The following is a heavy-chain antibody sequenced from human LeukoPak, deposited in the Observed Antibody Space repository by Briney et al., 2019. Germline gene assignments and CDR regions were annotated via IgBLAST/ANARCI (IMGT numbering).Heavy chain of an antibody. J-gene: IGHJ4*02. CDR2: ISDNGGTT. D-gene: IGHD1-1*01. CDR1: GFSFTSYA. V-gene: IGHV3-64*01. Sequence: GGSLRLSCAASGFSFTSYAMHWVRQAPGKGLEYVSEISDNGGTTYYANSVKGRFTISRDNSKNTLYLQMGGLRPEDMAVYYCARRPGTSQFDYWGQGTLVTVSS. CDR3: ARRPGTSQFDY.